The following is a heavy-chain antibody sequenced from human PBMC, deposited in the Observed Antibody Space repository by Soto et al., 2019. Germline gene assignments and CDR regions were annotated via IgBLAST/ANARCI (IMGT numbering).Heavy chain of an antibody. J-gene: IGHJ4*02. CDR3: TTGGVEDY. CDR1: GFTFRNTW. D-gene: IGHD3-10*01. V-gene: IGHV3-15*01. Sequence: EVQLVESGGGLVKPGGSLRLSCAGSGFTFRNTWMNWVLQAPGKGLEWVGRIKTKTDGGKTDYAAPVKGRFTVSRDDSINTLYLQMNSLKTEDTAVYYCTTGGVEDYWGQGTLVTVSS. CDR2: IKTKTDGGKT.